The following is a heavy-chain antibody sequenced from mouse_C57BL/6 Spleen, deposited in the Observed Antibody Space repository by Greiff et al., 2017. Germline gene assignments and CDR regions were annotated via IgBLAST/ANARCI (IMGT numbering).Heavy chain of an antibody. Sequence: EVKLMESGGGLVQPGGSMKLSCAASGFTFSDAWMDWVRQSPEKGLEWVAEIRNKANNHATYYAESVKGRFTISRDDSKSSVYLQMNSLRAEDTGIYDGTPTVVATWDYAMDYWGQGTSVTVSS. V-gene: IGHV6-6*01. D-gene: IGHD1-1*01. CDR1: GFTFSDAW. CDR3: TPTVVATWDYAMDY. CDR2: IRNKANNHAT. J-gene: IGHJ4*01.